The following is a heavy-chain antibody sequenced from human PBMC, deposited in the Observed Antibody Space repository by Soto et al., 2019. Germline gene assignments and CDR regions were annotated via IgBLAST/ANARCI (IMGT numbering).Heavy chain of an antibody. V-gene: IGHV1-18*01. J-gene: IGHJ3*01. CDR3: ARSPSGWSSGEASDH. CDR1: GYTFTSYG. Sequence: GASVKVSCTASGYTFTSYGISCVRQAPGQGLEWMGWISAYHGTTKHAHKLQGSVTMTTDTATSTAYMELRSLRSDDTAVDDWARSPSGWSSGEASDHWGQGTRVTVS. CDR2: ISAYHGTT. D-gene: IGHD6-19*01.